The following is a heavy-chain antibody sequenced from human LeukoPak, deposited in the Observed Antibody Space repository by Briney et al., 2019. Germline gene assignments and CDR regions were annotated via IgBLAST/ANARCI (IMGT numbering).Heavy chain of an antibody. J-gene: IGHJ4*02. CDR2: IYYSGST. V-gene: IGHV4-59*01. CDR3: ARGWGYFDY. D-gene: IGHD3-16*01. Sequence: PSETLSLTCTVSGGSISTYYWSWIRQPLGKGLEWIGYIYYSGSTNYSPSLKSRVTISVDTSKNQFSLNLSSVTAADTAVYYCARGWGYFDYWGRGTLVTVSS. CDR1: GGSISTYY.